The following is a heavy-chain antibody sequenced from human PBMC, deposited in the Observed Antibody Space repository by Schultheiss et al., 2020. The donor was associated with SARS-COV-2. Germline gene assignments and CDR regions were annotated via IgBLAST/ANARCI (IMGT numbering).Heavy chain of an antibody. D-gene: IGHD3-3*01. V-gene: IGHV3-48*04. J-gene: IGHJ6*02. CDR3: AKDLEPYYDFWSGPLYYYYYGMDV. Sequence: GGSLRLSCAASGFTFSSYSMNWVRQAPGKGLEWVSYISSSGSTIYYADSVKGRFTISRDNAKNSLYLQMNSLRAEDTAVYYCAKDLEPYYDFWSGPLYYYYYGMDVWGQGTTVTVSS. CDR1: GFTFSSYS. CDR2: ISSSGSTI.